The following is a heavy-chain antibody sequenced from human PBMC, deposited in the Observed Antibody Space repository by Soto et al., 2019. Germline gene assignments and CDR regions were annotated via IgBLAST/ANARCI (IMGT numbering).Heavy chain of an antibody. J-gene: IGHJ3*02. CDR3: ARGRERGPTVTYGDDAFDI. Sequence: QVQLVQSGAEVKKPGASVKVSCKASGYTFTSYGISWVRQAPGQGLEWMGWISAYNGNTNYAQKLQGRVTMTTDTSTSTASMGLRGRRSDDTAVYSCARGRERGPTVTYGDDAFDIWGQGTMVTVSS. D-gene: IGHD4-17*01. CDR1: GYTFTSYG. CDR2: ISAYNGNT. V-gene: IGHV1-18*04.